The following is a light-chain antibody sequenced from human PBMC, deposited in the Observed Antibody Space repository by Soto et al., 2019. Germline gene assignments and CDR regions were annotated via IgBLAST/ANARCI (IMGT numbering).Light chain of an antibody. V-gene: IGLV2-14*01. CDR2: EVS. CDR3: CSYVSGGTYV. Sequence: QSALTQPASVSGSPGQSITISCTGTSSDVGGYNYVSWYQQHPGKAPKLMIYEVSNRPSGVSNRFSASNSGNTASLTISGLRAEDEADYFCCSYVSGGTYVFGTGTKLTVL. J-gene: IGLJ1*01. CDR1: SSDVGGYNY.